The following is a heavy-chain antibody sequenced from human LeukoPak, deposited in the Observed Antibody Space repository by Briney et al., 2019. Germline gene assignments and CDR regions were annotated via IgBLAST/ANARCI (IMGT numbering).Heavy chain of an antibody. D-gene: IGHD3-22*01. CDR1: GYTFTNYD. CDR3: ARRSDGYDSSAYCH. V-gene: IGHV1-8*01. Sequence: GASVKVSCKTSGYTFTNYDLNWVRQATGQGLEWMGWVNPNSGNTGYAQKFQGRVTMTLDPSISTAYMELSSLTSEDTAIYYCARRSDGYDSSAYCHWGQGTLVIVSS. CDR2: VNPNSGNT. J-gene: IGHJ4*02.